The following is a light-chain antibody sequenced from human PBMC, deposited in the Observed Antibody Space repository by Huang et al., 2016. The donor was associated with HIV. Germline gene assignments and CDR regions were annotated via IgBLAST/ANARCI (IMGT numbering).Light chain of an antibody. V-gene: IGKV3D-20*01. CDR3: QQYGSSSYT. CDR2: DAS. CDR1: QSVSSRY. J-gene: IGKJ2*01. Sequence: EIVLTQSLASLSLSPGERARLSCGASQSVSSRYLAWFQHKPGLPPRLLIYDASVGAPGITDRFSGGGSGTDFTLTISRLEPEDFAVYYCQQYGSSSYTFGQGTKLEIK.